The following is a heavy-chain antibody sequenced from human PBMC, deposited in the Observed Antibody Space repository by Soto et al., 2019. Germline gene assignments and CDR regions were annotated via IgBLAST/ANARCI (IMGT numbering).Heavy chain of an antibody. CDR3: ARGSPADY. V-gene: IGHV3-30-3*01. CDR1: GFTFSSYA. Sequence: QVQLVESGGCLVQPWRSLRLACAASGFTFSSYAMHWVRQAPVKGLEWVAVISYDGSNKYYADSVKGRFTISRDNSKNTLYLPMNSLRAEDTAVYYCARGSPADYWGQGTLVTVSS. J-gene: IGHJ4*02. CDR2: ISYDGSNK.